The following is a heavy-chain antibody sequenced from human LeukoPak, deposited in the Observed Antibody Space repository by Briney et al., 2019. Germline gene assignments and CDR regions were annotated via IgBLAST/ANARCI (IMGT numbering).Heavy chain of an antibody. D-gene: IGHD3-3*01. CDR1: GGSFSGYY. V-gene: IGHV4-34*01. CDR2: INHSGST. J-gene: IGHJ4*02. Sequence: SETLSLTCAVYGGSFSGYYWSWIRQPPGKGLEWIGEINHSGSTNYNPSLKSRVTISVDTSKNQFSLKLSSVTAADTAVYYCARLNLWSGYYPDYWGQGTLVTVSS. CDR3: ARLNLWSGYYPDY.